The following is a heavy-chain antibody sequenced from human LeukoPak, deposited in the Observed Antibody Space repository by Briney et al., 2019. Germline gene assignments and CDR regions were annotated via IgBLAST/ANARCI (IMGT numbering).Heavy chain of an antibody. J-gene: IGHJ4*02. Sequence: SETLSLTCTVSGGSISSGSYYWSWIRQPAGKGLEWIGRIYTSGSTNYNPSLKSRVTISVDTSKNQFSLKLSSVTAADTAVYYCARFRGYYFDYWGQGTLVTVSS. CDR2: IYTSGST. V-gene: IGHV4-61*02. CDR1: GGSISSGSYY. CDR3: ARFRGYYFDY.